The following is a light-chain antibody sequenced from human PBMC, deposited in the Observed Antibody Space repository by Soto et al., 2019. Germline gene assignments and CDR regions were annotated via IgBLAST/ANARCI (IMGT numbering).Light chain of an antibody. J-gene: IGKJ4*01. V-gene: IGKV3-15*01. CDR1: QSVSSN. Sequence: EIVMTQSPATLSVSPGERATLSCRASQSVSSNLAWYQQKPGQAPRLLIYGASTRPTGIPARFSGSGSGTEFTLTISSLQSEDFAGYYCQQYNNWPCFGGGTKVEIK. CDR3: QQYNNWPC. CDR2: GAS.